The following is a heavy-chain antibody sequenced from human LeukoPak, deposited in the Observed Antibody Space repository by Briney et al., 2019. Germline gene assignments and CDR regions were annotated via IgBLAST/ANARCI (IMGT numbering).Heavy chain of an antibody. Sequence: SVKVSCKTSGGTFSSYAISWVRQAPGQGLEWMGRIIPMLDIPNYAQKFQGRVTFTADKSTSTAYMELSSLRSEDTAVYYCARGLGYYYDSSGYDFDYWGQGTLVTVSS. D-gene: IGHD3-22*01. CDR3: ARGLGYYYDSSGYDFDY. J-gene: IGHJ4*02. CDR1: GGTFSSYA. V-gene: IGHV1-69*04. CDR2: IIPMLDIP.